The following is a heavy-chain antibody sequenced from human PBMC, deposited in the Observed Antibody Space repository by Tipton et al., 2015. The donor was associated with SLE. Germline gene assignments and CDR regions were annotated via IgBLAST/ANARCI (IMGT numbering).Heavy chain of an antibody. CDR3: AECWSGGYFQH. D-gene: IGHD3-3*01. J-gene: IGHJ1*01. CDR1: GYSISSGFY. V-gene: IGHV4-38-2*02. CDR2: IYHSGST. Sequence: TLSLTCTVSGYSISSGFYWGWIRQPPGKGLEWIGNIYHSGSTFYNPSLKSRVTISVDTSKNQFSLKLSSVTAADTAVYYCAECWSGGYFQHWGQGTLVTVSS.